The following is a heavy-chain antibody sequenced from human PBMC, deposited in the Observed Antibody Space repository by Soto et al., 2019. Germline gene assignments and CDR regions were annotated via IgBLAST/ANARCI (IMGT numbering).Heavy chain of an antibody. V-gene: IGHV4-34*01. CDR3: ARGIVVVPAAMPWFDP. CDR2: INHSGST. CDR1: GGSFSGYY. D-gene: IGHD2-2*01. Sequence: PSETLSLTCAVYGGSFSGYYWSWIHQPPGKGLEWIGEINHSGSTNYNPSLKSRVTISVDTSKNQFSLKLSSVTAADTAVYYCARGIVVVPAAMPWFDPWGQGTLVTVSS. J-gene: IGHJ5*02.